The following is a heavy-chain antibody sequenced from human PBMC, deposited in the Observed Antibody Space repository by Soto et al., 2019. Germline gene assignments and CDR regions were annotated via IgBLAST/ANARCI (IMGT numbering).Heavy chain of an antibody. CDR1: GGSFSGYY. J-gene: IGHJ4*02. V-gene: IGHV4-34*01. CDR2: INHSGST. CDR3: ASRAAAGVDY. D-gene: IGHD6-13*01. Sequence: QVQLQQWGAGLLKPSETLSLTCAVYGGSFSGYYWSWIRQPPGKGLEWIGEINHSGSTNYNPSLKSRVTISVDTSKNQFSLKLSSVTAADRAVYYCASRAAAGVDYWGQGTLVTVSS.